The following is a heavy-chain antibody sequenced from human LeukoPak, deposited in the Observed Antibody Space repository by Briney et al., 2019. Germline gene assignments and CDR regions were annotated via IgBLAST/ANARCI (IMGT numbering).Heavy chain of an antibody. V-gene: IGHV3-30*18. CDR1: GFTFSSYG. CDR3: AKDGYCSSTSCLDY. CDR2: ISYDGSNK. D-gene: IGHD2-2*03. Sequence: PGGSLRLSCAASGFTFSSYGMQWVRQARGKGLEWVAVISYDGSNKYYADSVKGRFTISRDNSKNTLYLQMNSLRAEDTAVYYCAKDGYCSSTSCLDYWGQGTLVTVSS. J-gene: IGHJ4*02.